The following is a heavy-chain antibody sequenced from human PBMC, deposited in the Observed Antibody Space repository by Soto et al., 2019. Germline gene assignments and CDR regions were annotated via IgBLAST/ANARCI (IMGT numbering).Heavy chain of an antibody. V-gene: IGHV1-18*01. Sequence: ASVKVSCKASGYTFTSYGISWVRQAPGQGLEWMGWINTYNGNTNHAQKLQGRVTITRDTSASTAYMELSSLRSEDTAVYYCARSIVVVTALDYWGQGTLVTVSS. CDR2: INTYNGNT. CDR1: GYTFTSYG. J-gene: IGHJ4*02. D-gene: IGHD2-21*02. CDR3: ARSIVVVTALDY.